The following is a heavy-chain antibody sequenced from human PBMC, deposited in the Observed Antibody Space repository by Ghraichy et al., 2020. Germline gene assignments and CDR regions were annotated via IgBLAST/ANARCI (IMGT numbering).Heavy chain of an antibody. Sequence: SQTLSLTCAVSGGSISSGGYSWSWIRQPPGKGLEWIGYIYHSGSTYYNPSLKSRVTISVDRSKNQFSLKLSSVTAADTAVYYWARADCSGGSCYYLGYWGQGTLVTVSS. CDR3: ARADCSGGSCYYLGY. CDR1: GGSISSGGYS. J-gene: IGHJ4*02. CDR2: IYHSGST. V-gene: IGHV4-30-2*01. D-gene: IGHD2-15*01.